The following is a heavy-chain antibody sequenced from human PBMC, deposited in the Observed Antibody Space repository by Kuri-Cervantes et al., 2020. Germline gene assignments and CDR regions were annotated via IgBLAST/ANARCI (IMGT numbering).Heavy chain of an antibody. CDR3: ARAYTYFYYYGSGAYYFDY. CDR2: MNPNSGNT. D-gene: IGHD3-10*01. CDR1: GYTFTGYY. J-gene: IGHJ4*02. V-gene: IGHV1-8*02. Sequence: ASVKVSCKASGYTFTGYYMHWVRQATGQGLEWMGWMNPNSGNTGHAQKFQGRVTMTRNTSISTAYMELSSLRSEDTAVYYCARAYTYFYYYGSGAYYFDYWGQGTLVTVSS.